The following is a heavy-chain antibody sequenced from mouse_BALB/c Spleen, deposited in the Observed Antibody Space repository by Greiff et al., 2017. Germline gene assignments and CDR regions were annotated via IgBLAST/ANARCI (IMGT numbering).Heavy chain of an antibody. Sequence: EVQRVESGGGLVKPGGSLKLSCAASGFTFSSYTMSWVRQTPEKRLEWVATISSGGSYTYYPDSVKGRFTISRDNAKNTLYLQMSSLKSEDTAMYYCTRDGSSSYWYFDVWGAGTTVTVSS. V-gene: IGHV5-6-4*01. J-gene: IGHJ1*01. D-gene: IGHD1-1*01. CDR3: TRDGSSSYWYFDV. CDR1: GFTFSSYT. CDR2: ISSGGSYT.